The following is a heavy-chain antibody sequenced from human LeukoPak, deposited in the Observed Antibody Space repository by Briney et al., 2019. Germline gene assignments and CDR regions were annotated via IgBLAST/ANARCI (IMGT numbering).Heavy chain of an antibody. CDR3: AKTSSTWILDY. CDR1: GFTFSAYA. Sequence: GGSLRLSCAATGFTFSAYAMTWVRQAPGKGLEWISTISGLGGSTYYADSVKGRFTVSRDISKSTLYLQMNSLRAEDTAVYYCAKTSSTWILDYWGQEALVTVSS. CDR2: ISGLGGST. V-gene: IGHV3-23*01. D-gene: IGHD6-13*01. J-gene: IGHJ4*02.